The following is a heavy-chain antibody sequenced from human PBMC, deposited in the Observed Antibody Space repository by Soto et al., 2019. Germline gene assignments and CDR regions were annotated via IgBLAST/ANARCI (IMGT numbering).Heavy chain of an antibody. CDR3: ARSSDYGDNFELSPFDS. D-gene: IGHD4-17*01. CDR2: IYHSGYT. Sequence: QVQLQESGPGLVKPSETLSLTCTVSGGSLSGSYWNWIRQPPGKALEWIGNIYHSGYTRYNPSLKSRLTMAVDKSKNQFSLNLSSVTAADTAVYYCARSSDYGDNFELSPFDSWGQGTLVTVSS. CDR1: GGSLSGSY. V-gene: IGHV4-59*12. J-gene: IGHJ4*02.